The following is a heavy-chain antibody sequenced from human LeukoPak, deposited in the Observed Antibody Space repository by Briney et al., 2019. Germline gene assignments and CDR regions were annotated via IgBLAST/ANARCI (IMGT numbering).Heavy chain of an antibody. CDR3: ARDLWFGELWQLDY. Sequence: PGGSLRLSCAASGFTFSSYAMHWVRQAPGKGLEWVAVIPYDGSNKYYADSVKGRFTISRDNSKNTLYLQMNSLRAEDTAAYYCARDLWFGELWQLDYWGQGTLVTVSS. V-gene: IGHV3-30-3*01. CDR1: GFTFSSYA. D-gene: IGHD3-10*01. CDR2: IPYDGSNK. J-gene: IGHJ4*02.